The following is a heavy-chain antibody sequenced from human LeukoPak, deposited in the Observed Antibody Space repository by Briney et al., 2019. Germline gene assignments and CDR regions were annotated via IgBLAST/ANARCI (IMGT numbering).Heavy chain of an antibody. D-gene: IGHD4-23*01. CDR3: AKTGYGGNPFDS. V-gene: IGHV4-39*01. Sequence: PSETLSLTCTVSGASISSSSYSWGWIRQPPGKGLEWIGGVYYSGETHYNPSLKSRVTISVDVSKNQFSLKLSSVTAADTAAYYCAKTGYGGNPFDSWGQGTQVTVSS. J-gene: IGHJ4*02. CDR2: VYYSGET. CDR1: GASISSSSYS.